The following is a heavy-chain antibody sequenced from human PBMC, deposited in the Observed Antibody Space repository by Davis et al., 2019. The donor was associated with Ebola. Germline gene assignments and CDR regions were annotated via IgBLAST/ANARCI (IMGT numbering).Heavy chain of an antibody. D-gene: IGHD4-23*01. CDR3: ARDLNTVVSNYYYYYGMDV. J-gene: IGHJ6*02. V-gene: IGHV1-3*01. CDR2: INAGNGNT. Sequence: ASVKVSCKASGYTFTSYAMHWVRQAPGQRLEWMGWINAGNGNTKYSQKFQGRVTMTRDTSTSTVYMELSSLRSEDTAVYYCARDLNTVVSNYYYYYGMDVWGQGTTVTVSS. CDR1: GYTFTSYA.